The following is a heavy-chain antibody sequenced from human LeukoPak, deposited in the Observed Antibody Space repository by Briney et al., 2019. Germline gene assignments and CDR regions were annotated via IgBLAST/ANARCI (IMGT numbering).Heavy chain of an antibody. CDR3: ARGGDAYFDWLSSFDY. CDR1: GYTFTGYY. CDR2: INPNSGGT. Sequence: ASVKVSCKASGYTFTGYYMHWVRQAPGQGLEWMGWINPNSGGTNYAQKFRGWVTMTRDTSISTAYMELSRLRSDDTAVYYCARGGDAYFDWLSSFDYWGQGTLVTVSS. J-gene: IGHJ4*02. D-gene: IGHD3-9*01. V-gene: IGHV1-2*04.